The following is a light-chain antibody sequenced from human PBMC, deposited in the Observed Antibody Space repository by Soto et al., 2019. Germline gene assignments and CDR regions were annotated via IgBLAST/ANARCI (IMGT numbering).Light chain of an antibody. J-gene: IGKJ1*01. V-gene: IGKV3-20*01. Sequence: EIVLTQSPGTLSLSPGERATLFCRASQSVAPSQLAWYQQKPGQAPRLLIGASSRATGIPDRFSASGSGTDFTLTISRMEAEDFAVYYCQQFASSPRTFGRGTTVEIK. CDR2: GAS. CDR1: QSVAPSQ. CDR3: QQFASSPRT.